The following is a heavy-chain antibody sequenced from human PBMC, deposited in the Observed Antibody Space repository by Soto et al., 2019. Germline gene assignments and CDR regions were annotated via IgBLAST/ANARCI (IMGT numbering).Heavy chain of an antibody. CDR1: GYTFTSYD. D-gene: IGHD3-22*01. Sequence: QVQLVQSGAEVKKPGASVKVSCKASGYTFTSYDINWVRQATGQGLERMGRMNPNSVNTGYAQKFQGRHTMTSNTSISTAYMEQSSLRSEDSGVYYYARTKGTYYYDISGYYPFDYWGKGTLVTVSS. V-gene: IGHV1-8*01. CDR2: MNPNSVNT. J-gene: IGHJ4*01. CDR3: ARTKGTYYYDISGYYPFDY.